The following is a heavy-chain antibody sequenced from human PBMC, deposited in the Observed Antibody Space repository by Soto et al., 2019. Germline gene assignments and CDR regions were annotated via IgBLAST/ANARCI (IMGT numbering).Heavy chain of an antibody. Sequence: EVQLVESGGGLVQPGGSLRLSCSASGFTFSIYGMNWVRQAPGKGLEWISYISSDSRTIYYAGSVKGRFTISRDNDRHSLSLQMNTLRADDTAVYYCAGEMKNNDDSLRGFDNWGQGTLVTVSS. CDR2: ISSDSRTI. D-gene: IGHD4-17*01. CDR1: GFTFSIYG. V-gene: IGHV3-48*01. J-gene: IGHJ4*02. CDR3: AGEMKNNDDSLRGFDN.